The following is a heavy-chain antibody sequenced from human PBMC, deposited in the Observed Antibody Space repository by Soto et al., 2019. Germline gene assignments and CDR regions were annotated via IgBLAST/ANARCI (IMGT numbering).Heavy chain of an antibody. CDR1: CGSVTNSSYY. V-gene: IGHV4-39*01. CDR3: VSQRTTVPTQAYFDY. J-gene: IGHJ4*02. CDR2: VYYRGRS. D-gene: IGHD4-17*01. Sequence: SETLSLTCPVSCGSVTNSSYYWGWIRQSPGKGLEWIGSVYYRGRSYSKSSVRSRVTISVDTSKNRFSLSLNSVTASDTAVYFCVSQRTTVPTQAYFDYWGPGALVTVSS.